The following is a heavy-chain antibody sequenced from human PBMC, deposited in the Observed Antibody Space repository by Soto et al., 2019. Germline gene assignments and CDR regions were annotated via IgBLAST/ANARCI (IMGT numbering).Heavy chain of an antibody. CDR2: INHSGST. J-gene: IGHJ4*02. CDR1: GGSFSGYY. V-gene: IGHV4-34*01. D-gene: IGHD3-3*01. Sequence: SETLSLTCAVYGGSFSGYYWSWIRQPPGKGLEWIGEINHSGSTNYNPSLKSRVTISVDTSKNQFSLKLSSVTAADTAVYYCARGGYDFCSGYYREGVYYFDYWGQGTLVTVSS. CDR3: ARGGYDFCSGYYREGVYYFDY.